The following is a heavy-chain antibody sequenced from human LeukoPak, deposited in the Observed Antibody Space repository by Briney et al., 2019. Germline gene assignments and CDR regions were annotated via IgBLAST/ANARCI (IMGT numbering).Heavy chain of an antibody. V-gene: IGHV3-30*18. D-gene: IGHD3-22*01. J-gene: IGHJ3*02. CDR2: ISYDGSNK. Sequence: SGRSLRLSCAASGFTFSSYGMHWVRQAPGKGLEWVAVISYDGSNKYYADSVKGRFTISRDNSKNSLYLQMNSLRAEDTAVYYCANLPTKMSSYDSSGHSNDAFDIWGQGTMVTVSS. CDR1: GFTFSSYG. CDR3: ANLPTKMSSYDSSGHSNDAFDI.